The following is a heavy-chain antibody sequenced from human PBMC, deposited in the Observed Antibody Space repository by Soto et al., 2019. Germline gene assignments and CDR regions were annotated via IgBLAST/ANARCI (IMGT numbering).Heavy chain of an antibody. Sequence: QVQLQESGPGLVKPSQTLSLTCTVSGGSISSGGFYWSWIRQHPGKGLEWIGYIYYSGSTYYNPSLQSRVSISVDTSKNQFSLKLSSVTAADTAVYYCARSHNFDTSGYYFYYFDYWGQGTLVTVSS. D-gene: IGHD3-22*01. CDR2: IYYSGST. CDR3: ARSHNFDTSGYYFYYFDY. J-gene: IGHJ4*02. CDR1: GGSISSGGFY. V-gene: IGHV4-31*03.